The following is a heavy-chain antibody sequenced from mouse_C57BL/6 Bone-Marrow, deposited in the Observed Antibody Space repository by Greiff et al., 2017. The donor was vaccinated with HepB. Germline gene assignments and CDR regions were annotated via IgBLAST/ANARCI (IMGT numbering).Heavy chain of an antibody. CDR2: ITHSGET. J-gene: IGHJ2*01. V-gene: IGHV12-3*01. D-gene: IGHD4-1*01. CDR1: GFPITSGYY. Sequence: QVHVKQSGPGLVKPSQSLFLTCSITGFPITSGYYWIWIRQSPGKPLEWMGYITHSGETFYNPSLQSPISITRETSKNQFFLQLNSVTTEDTAMYYCAGENWYYFDYWGQGTTLTVSS. CDR3: AGENWYYFDY.